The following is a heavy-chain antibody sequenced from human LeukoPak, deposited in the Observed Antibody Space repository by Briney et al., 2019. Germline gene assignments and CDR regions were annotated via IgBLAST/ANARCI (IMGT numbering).Heavy chain of an antibody. J-gene: IGHJ4*02. Sequence: GGSLRLSCAAAGFTSSSNWMSWVRQAPGKGLEWVANIKEDGSEKYYVDSVKGRFTISRDNAKNSLFLQMNSLRAEDTAVYYCARDGLLWFGDSRTDFWGQGTLVTVSS. CDR1: GFTSSSNW. CDR2: IKEDGSEK. D-gene: IGHD3-10*01. CDR3: ARDGLLWFGDSRTDF. V-gene: IGHV3-7*01.